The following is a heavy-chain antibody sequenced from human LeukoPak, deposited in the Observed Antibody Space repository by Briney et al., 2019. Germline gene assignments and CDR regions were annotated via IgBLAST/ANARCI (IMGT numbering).Heavy chain of an antibody. CDR2: ISGTGRTI. CDR1: GFTFNKYS. D-gene: IGHD3-22*01. Sequence: GGSLRLSCVASGFTFNKYSMNWVRQAPGKGLQWLSYISGTGRTIYYADSVKGRFAISRDNARNSLYLQMSSLRVEDTAVYYCAKVPENYYDSSGYYSWGQGTLVTVSS. V-gene: IGHV3-48*01. J-gene: IGHJ4*02. CDR3: AKVPENYYDSSGYYS.